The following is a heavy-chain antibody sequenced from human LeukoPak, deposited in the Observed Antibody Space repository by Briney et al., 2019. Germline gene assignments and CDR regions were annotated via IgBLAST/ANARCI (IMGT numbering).Heavy chain of an antibody. Sequence: SETLSLTCTVSGGSISSGGYYWSWIRQPPGKGLEWIGYIYYSGSTYYNPSLKSRVTISVDTSKNQFSLKLSSVTAADTAVYYCARVAIVTTVTTGWFDPWGQGTLVTVSS. CDR2: IYYSGST. J-gene: IGHJ5*02. D-gene: IGHD4-17*01. CDR3: ARVAIVTTVTTGWFDP. V-gene: IGHV4-30-4*08. CDR1: GGSISSGGYY.